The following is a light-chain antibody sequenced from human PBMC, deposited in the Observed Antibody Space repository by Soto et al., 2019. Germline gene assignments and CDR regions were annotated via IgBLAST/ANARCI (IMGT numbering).Light chain of an antibody. CDR3: QQYNNWPPLT. CDR1: QSVSSN. V-gene: IGKV3-15*01. Sequence: EIVMTQAPAPPSVSPGERATLSCRARQSVSSNLAWYQQKPGQAPRLLIYGASTRATGIPARFSGSGSGTEFTLTISSLQSEDFAVYYCQQYNNWPPLTFGGGTKVDIK. J-gene: IGKJ4*01. CDR2: GAS.